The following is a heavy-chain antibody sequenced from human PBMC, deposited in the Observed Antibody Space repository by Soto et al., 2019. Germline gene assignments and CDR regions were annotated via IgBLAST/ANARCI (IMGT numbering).Heavy chain of an antibody. J-gene: IGHJ4*02. CDR1: GGTLSSYA. CDR2: IIPIFGTA. D-gene: IGHD6-6*01. V-gene: IGHV1-69*06. Sequence: SVKVYCKASGGTLSSYAISWVRPAPGQGLEWMGGIIPIFGTANYAQKFQGRVTITADKATSTAYMELSSLRSEDTAVYYCARSRGGLIAARHPFDYWGQGTLVTVSS. CDR3: ARSRGGLIAARHPFDY.